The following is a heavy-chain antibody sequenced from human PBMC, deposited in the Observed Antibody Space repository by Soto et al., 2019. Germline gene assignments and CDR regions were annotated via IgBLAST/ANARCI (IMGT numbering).Heavy chain of an antibody. CDR2: TYYRSKWYN. J-gene: IGHJ6*03. V-gene: IGHV6-1*01. CDR3: ARAIPYGVAAAGYYYYYYMDV. D-gene: IGHD6-13*01. Sequence: KQSQTLSLTCAISGDSVSSNSAAWNWIRQSPSRGLEWLGRTYYRSKWYNDYAVSVKSRITINPDTSKNQFSLQLNSVTPEDTAVYYCARAIPYGVAAAGYYYYYYMDVWGKGTTVTVSS. CDR1: GDSVSSNSAA.